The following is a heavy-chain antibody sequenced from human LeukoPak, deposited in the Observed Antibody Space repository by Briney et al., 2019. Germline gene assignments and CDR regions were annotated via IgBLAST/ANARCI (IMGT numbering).Heavy chain of an antibody. CDR3: ARVRDGYNPIDY. CDR2: IYSCGST. D-gene: IGHD5-24*01. CDR1: GFTVSSHY. V-gene: IGHV3-53*01. Sequence: PGGSLRLSCAASGFTVSSHYMSWVRQAPGKGLEWVSVIYSCGSTYYADSVKGRFTISRDNSKNTLYLQMNSLRAEDTAVYYCARVRDGYNPIDYWGQGTLVTVSS. J-gene: IGHJ4*02.